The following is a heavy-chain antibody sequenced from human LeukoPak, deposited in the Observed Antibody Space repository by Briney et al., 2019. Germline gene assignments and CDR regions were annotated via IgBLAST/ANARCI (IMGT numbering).Heavy chain of an antibody. CDR1: GYTFTSYG. V-gene: IGHV1-18*01. CDR2: ISAYNGNT. D-gene: IGHD6-13*01. J-gene: IGHJ4*02. Sequence: ASVKVSCKASGYTFTSYGISWVRQAPGQGLEWMGWISAYNGNTNYAQKLQGRVTMTTDTSTSTAYMELRSLRSDDTAVYYCAREYPSSSWDLPHLDYWGQGTLVTVSS. CDR3: AREYPSSSWDLPHLDY.